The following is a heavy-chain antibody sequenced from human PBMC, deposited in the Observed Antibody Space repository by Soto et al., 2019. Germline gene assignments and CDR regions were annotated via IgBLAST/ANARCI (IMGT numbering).Heavy chain of an antibody. Sequence: EVQRVESGGDLVQPGGSRRLSCAASGFTFGSSWMHWIRQDPERGLGWVARINSDGSGTDYAASVKGRFSISRDHAHNTPSLQMSSLRVEDTAVYYCAKIVTTGIAGGYLESGGQGALVTVSS. D-gene: IGHD6-13*01. CDR1: GFTFGSSW. V-gene: IGHV3-74*01. CDR3: AKIVTTGIAGGYLES. CDR2: INSDGSGT. J-gene: IGHJ4*02.